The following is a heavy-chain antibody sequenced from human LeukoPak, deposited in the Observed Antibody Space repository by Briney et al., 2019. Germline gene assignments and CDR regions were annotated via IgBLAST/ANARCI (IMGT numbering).Heavy chain of an antibody. Sequence: ASVKVSCKASGYTFTNNYLHWVRQAPGQGLEWMGMIYPRDGSTSYAQNFQGRVTVIRDTSTTTVHMELRGLRSEDTAVYYCARDQEGFDYWGQGTVVTVSS. CDR1: GYTFTNNY. V-gene: IGHV1-46*01. CDR3: ARDQEGFDY. J-gene: IGHJ4*02. CDR2: IYPRDGST.